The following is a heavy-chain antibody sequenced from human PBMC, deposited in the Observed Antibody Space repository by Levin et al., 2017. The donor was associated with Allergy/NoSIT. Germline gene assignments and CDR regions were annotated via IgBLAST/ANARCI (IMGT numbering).Heavy chain of an antibody. V-gene: IGHV3-9*01. CDR3: AKAPYSSSSPVGWFDP. Sequence: SLKISCAASGFTFDDYAMHWVRQAPGKGLEWVSGISWNSGSIGYADSVKGRFTISRDNAKNSLYLQMNSLRAEDTALYYCAKAPYSSSSPVGWFDPWGQGTLVTVSS. J-gene: IGHJ5*02. CDR1: GFTFDDYA. CDR2: ISWNSGSI. D-gene: IGHD6-6*01.